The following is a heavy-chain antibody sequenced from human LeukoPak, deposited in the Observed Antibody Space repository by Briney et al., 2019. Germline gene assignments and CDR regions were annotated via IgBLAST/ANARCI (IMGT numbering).Heavy chain of an antibody. J-gene: IGHJ6*02. CDR1: GFTFDYYA. CDR2: ISWNSGSI. Sequence: GGSLRLSCAASGFTFDYYAMHWVRLAPGKGLEWVSGISWNSGSIGYADSVKGRFTISRDNAKNSLYLQMNSLRAEDTALYYCAKDQTGPVDVWVHGTTVTVSS. D-gene: IGHD1-1*01. V-gene: IGHV3-9*01. CDR3: AKDQTGPVDV.